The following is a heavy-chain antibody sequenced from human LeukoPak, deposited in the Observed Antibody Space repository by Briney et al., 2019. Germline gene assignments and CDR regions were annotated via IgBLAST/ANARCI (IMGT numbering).Heavy chain of an antibody. CDR2: ISGSGGST. Sequence: GGSLRLSCAASGFTFSSYAMSWVRQTPGKGLEWVSAISGSGGSTYYADSEKGRFTISRDNSKNTLYLQMNSLKTEDTAVYYCANHVRSIVATIGYWGQGTLVTVSS. V-gene: IGHV3-23*01. CDR1: GFTFSSYA. CDR3: ANHVRSIVATIGY. D-gene: IGHD5-12*01. J-gene: IGHJ4*02.